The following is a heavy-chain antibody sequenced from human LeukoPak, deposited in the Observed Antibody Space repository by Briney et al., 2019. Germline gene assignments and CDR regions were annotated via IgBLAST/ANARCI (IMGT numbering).Heavy chain of an antibody. CDR2: IWYDGSNK. J-gene: IGHJ3*02. CDR3: AGDGNSFTIFENLDAFDI. D-gene: IGHD3-9*01. V-gene: IGHV3-33*01. Sequence: GGSLRLSCAASGFTFSSYGMHWVRQAPGKGLEWVAVIWYDGSNKYYADSVKGRFTISRDNSKNTLYLQMNSLRAEDTAVYYCAGDGNSFTIFENLDAFDIWGQGTMVTVSS. CDR1: GFTFSSYG.